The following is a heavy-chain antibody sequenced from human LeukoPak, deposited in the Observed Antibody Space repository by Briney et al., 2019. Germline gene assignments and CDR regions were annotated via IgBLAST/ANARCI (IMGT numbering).Heavy chain of an antibody. V-gene: IGHV4-4*02. CDR1: GGSISSSHW. Sequence: PSGTLSLTCAVSGGSISSSHWWTWVRQPPGKGLEWIGEIYHTGSTNYNPSLKSRVTISVDKSKNHFSLKLSSVTAADTAVYYCATRGSSGSYPDAFDIWGQGTMVTVSS. J-gene: IGHJ3*02. D-gene: IGHD1-26*01. CDR3: ATRGSSGSYPDAFDI. CDR2: IYHTGST.